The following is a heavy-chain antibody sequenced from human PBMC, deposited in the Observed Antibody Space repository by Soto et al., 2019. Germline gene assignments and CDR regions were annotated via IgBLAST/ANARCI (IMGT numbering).Heavy chain of an antibody. J-gene: IGHJ6*02. CDR3: APLSVSLSGPYGIHV. CDR2: MFYSGLT. Sequence: NPSEALSLTCIVSGYSVTSSDYYRAWIRQPPGKGLEWIGSMFYSGLTYYNPSLKSRVTLSVDTSKNQFSVRLNSVTAADTAVYYCAPLSVSLSGPYGIHVWGQGTTVTVSS. CDR1: GYSVTSSDYY. D-gene: IGHD2-15*01. V-gene: IGHV4-39*01.